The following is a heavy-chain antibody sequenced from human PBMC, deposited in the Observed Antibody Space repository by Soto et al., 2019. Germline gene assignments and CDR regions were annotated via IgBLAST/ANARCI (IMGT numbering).Heavy chain of an antibody. J-gene: IGHJ4*02. CDR1: GFTFSSYS. CDR3: ARVNPITMIVVVAPDFDY. D-gene: IGHD3-22*01. V-gene: IGHV3-48*02. Sequence: EVQLVESGGGLVQPGGSLRLSCAASGFTFSSYSMNWVRQAPGKGLEWVSYISSSSSTIYYADSVKGRFTISRDNAKNSLYLLMNSLRDEDTAVYYCARVNPITMIVVVAPDFDYWGQGTLVTVSS. CDR2: ISSSSSTI.